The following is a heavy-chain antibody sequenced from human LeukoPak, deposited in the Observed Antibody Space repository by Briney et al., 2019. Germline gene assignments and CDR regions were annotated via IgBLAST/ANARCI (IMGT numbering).Heavy chain of an antibody. Sequence: ASVKVSCKASGYTFTSYGISWARQAPGQGLEWMGWISAYNGNTNYAQKLQGRVTMTTDTSTSTAYMELRSLRSDDTAVYYCARDSNTRSSGIFGYWGQGTLVTVSS. V-gene: IGHV1-18*01. CDR3: ARDSNTRSSGIFGY. CDR2: ISAYNGNT. D-gene: IGHD3-10*01. CDR1: GYTFTSYG. J-gene: IGHJ4*02.